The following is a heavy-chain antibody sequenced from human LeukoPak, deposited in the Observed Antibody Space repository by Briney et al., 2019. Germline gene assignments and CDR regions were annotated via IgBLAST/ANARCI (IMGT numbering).Heavy chain of an antibody. CDR2: IKQDGSEK. J-gene: IGHJ4*02. CDR3: SRVNPEAEGFDY. CDR1: GFTFSNYW. D-gene: IGHD6-13*01. Sequence: PGGSLRLSCAASGFTFSNYWMSWVRQAPGKGLEWVANIKQDGSEKYYVDSVKGRFTISRENAENSLYLQMNSLRAGDTAVYYCSRVNPEAEGFDYWGQGTLVTVSS. V-gene: IGHV3-7*01.